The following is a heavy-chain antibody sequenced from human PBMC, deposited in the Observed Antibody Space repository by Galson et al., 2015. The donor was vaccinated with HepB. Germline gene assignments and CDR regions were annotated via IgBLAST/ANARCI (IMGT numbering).Heavy chain of an antibody. J-gene: IGHJ4*02. CDR3: AREPDWGAFDY. CDR2: IKKDGNER. V-gene: IGHV3-7*01. D-gene: IGHD7-27*01. Sequence: SLRLSCAASRFSFSTYWMSWVRQAPGKGLEWVGDIKKDGNERHYVDSVKDRFIISRDNARNSLHLQMNSLRVEDTAVYYCAREPDWGAFDYWGQGVLVTVSS. CDR1: RFSFSTYW.